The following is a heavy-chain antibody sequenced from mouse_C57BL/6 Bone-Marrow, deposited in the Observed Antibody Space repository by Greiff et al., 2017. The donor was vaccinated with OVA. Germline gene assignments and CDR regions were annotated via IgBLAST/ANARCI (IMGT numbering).Heavy chain of an antibody. CDR2: IYPRSGNT. D-gene: IGHD2-4*01. CDR1: GYTFTSYG. J-gene: IGHJ1*03. Sequence: VQLQQSGAELVRPGASVKLSCKASGYTFTSYGISWVKQRTGQGLEWIGEIYPRSGNTYYNEKFKGKATLTADKSSSTAYMELRSLTSEDSAVYFCARGGLGYFDVWGTGTTVTVSS. V-gene: IGHV1-81*01. CDR3: ARGGLGYFDV.